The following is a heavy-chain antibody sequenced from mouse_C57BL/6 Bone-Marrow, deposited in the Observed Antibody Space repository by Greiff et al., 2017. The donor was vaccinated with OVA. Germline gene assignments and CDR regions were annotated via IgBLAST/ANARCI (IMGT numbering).Heavy chain of an antibody. CDR2: IYPRSGNT. CDR3: ARGGFYYDYSWFAY. CDR1: GYTFTSYG. D-gene: IGHD2-4*01. V-gene: IGHV1-81*01. Sequence: VMLVESGAELARPGASVKLSCKASGYTFTSYGISWVKQRTGQGLEWIGEIYPRSGNTYYNEKFKGKATLTADKSSSTAYMELRSLTSEDSAVYFCARGGFYYDYSWFAYWGQGTLVTVSA. J-gene: IGHJ3*01.